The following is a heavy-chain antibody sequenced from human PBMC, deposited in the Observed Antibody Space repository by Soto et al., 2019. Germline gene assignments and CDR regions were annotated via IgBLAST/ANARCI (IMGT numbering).Heavy chain of an antibody. CDR1: GFIFSSYG. J-gene: IGHJ4*02. CDR2: ISYDGSNK. Sequence: GGSLRLSCAASGFIFSSYGMHWVRQAPGKGLEWVAVISYDGSNKYYADSVKGRFTISRDNSKNTLYLQMNSLRAEDTAVYYCAKSYCSSTNCPASDYWSQGTLVTVSS. D-gene: IGHD2-2*01. CDR3: AKSYCSSTNCPASDY. V-gene: IGHV3-30*18.